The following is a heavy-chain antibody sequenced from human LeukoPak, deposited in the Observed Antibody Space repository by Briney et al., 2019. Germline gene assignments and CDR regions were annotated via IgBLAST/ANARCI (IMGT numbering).Heavy chain of an antibody. CDR1: GGSISSYY. J-gene: IGHJ6*02. CDR3: ARHQNRYGSGSYTLYYYGMDV. V-gene: IGHV4-59*08. CDR2: IYYSGST. Sequence: SETLSLTCTVSGGSISSYYWSWIRQPPGKGLEWIGYIYYSGSTNYNPSLKSRVTISVDTSKNQFSLKLSSVTAADTSVYYCARHQNRYGSGSYTLYYYGMDVWGQGTTVTVSS. D-gene: IGHD3-10*01.